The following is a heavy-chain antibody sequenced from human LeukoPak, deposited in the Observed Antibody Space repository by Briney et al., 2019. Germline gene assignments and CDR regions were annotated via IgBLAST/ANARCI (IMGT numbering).Heavy chain of an antibody. D-gene: IGHD4-17*01. V-gene: IGHV3-23*01. CDR2: FDGDGRNT. J-gene: IGHJ3*02. CDR3: AKDWRDYGDYHAFDM. Sequence: GGSLRLSCAASGFTLSGYAMTWVRQAPGKGPEWVSAFDGDGRNTHHADSVKGRFTISRDNSKNTLYLQMSSLRAEDTAIYYCAKDWRDYGDYHAFDMWGQGTMVTVSS. CDR1: GFTLSGYA.